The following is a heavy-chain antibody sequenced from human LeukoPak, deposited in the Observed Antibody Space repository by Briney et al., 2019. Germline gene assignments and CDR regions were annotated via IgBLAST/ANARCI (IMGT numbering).Heavy chain of an antibody. Sequence: PGGSLRLSCAASGFTFSNAWMSWVRQAPGKGLEWVGRIKSKTDGGTTDYAAPVNGRFTISRDDSKTTVNLQMNSLKAEDTAVYYCTIGYGEAGYWGQGTLVTVSS. CDR2: IKSKTDGGTT. CDR1: GFTFSNAW. D-gene: IGHD4-17*01. J-gene: IGHJ4*02. V-gene: IGHV3-15*01. CDR3: TIGYGEAGY.